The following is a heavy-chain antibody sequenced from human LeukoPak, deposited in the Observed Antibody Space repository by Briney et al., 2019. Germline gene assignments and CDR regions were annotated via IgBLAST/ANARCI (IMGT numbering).Heavy chain of an antibody. V-gene: IGHV1-69*05. CDR1: GGTFSSYA. CDR3: ARTDSSGYLTDY. J-gene: IGHJ4*02. D-gene: IGHD3-22*01. CDR2: IIPIFGTA. Sequence: ASVKVSCKASGGTFSSYAISWVRQAPGQGLEWMGRIIPIFGTANYAQKFQGRVTITTDESTSTAYMELSSLRSEDTAVYYCARTDSSGYLTDYWGQGTLATVSS.